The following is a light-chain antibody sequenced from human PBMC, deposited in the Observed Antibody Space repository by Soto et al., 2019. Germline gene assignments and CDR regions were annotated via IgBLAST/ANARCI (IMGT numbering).Light chain of an antibody. V-gene: IGLV2-14*01. Sequence: QSVLTQPASVSGSPGQSITISCTGTSSDIGGYNYVSWYQQHPGKAPKLMIYEVSNRPSGVSTRFSGSKSANTASLTISGLQAEDEADYYSCSYRNIHAHVCGTGTKVTVL. CDR3: CSYRNIHAHV. J-gene: IGLJ1*01. CDR1: SSDIGGYNY. CDR2: EVS.